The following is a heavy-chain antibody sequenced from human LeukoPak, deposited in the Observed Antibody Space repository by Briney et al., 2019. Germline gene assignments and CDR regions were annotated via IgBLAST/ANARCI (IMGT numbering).Heavy chain of an antibody. CDR3: AIKQSAWVY. CDR2: ISAYNGNT. V-gene: IGHV1-18*04. Sequence: ASVKVSCKASGYTFTGYYMHWVRQAPGQGLEWMGWISAYNGNTNYAQKLQGRVTMTTDTSTSTAYMELRSLRSDDTAVYYCAIKQSAWVYWGQGTLVTVSS. CDR1: GYTFTGYY. D-gene: IGHD1/OR15-1a*01. J-gene: IGHJ4*02.